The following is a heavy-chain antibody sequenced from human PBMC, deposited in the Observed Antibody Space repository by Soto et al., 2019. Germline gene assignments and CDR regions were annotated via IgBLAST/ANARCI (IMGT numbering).Heavy chain of an antibody. Sequence: VASVKVSCKASGGTFSSYAISWVRQAPGQGLEWMGGIIPIFGTANYAQKFQGRVTITADESTSTAYMELSSLRSEDTAVYYCARGSCSGGSCYSYYYYVMDVWGQGTTVTVSS. CDR1: GGTFSSYA. CDR2: IIPIFGTA. V-gene: IGHV1-69*13. D-gene: IGHD2-15*01. J-gene: IGHJ6*02. CDR3: ARGSCSGGSCYSYYYYVMDV.